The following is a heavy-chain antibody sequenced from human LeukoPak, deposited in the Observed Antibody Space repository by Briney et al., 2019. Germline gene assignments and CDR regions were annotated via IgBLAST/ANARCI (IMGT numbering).Heavy chain of an antibody. Sequence: ASVKVSCKASGYTFTGDYMHWVRQGPGQGLEWMGWINPNSGGTNYAQKFQGRVTMTRDTSISTAYMELSRLRSDDTAVYYCARDRGGYTFDYWGQGTLVTVSS. D-gene: IGHD5-12*01. J-gene: IGHJ4*02. CDR3: ARDRGGYTFDY. V-gene: IGHV1-2*02. CDR2: INPNSGGT. CDR1: GYTFTGDY.